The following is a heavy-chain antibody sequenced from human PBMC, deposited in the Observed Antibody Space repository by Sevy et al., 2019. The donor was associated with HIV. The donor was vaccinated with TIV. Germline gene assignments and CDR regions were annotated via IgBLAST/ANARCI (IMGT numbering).Heavy chain of an antibody. Sequence: GGSLRLSCAASGFTFNKYLMHWVRQVPGKGLVWVSQIKHDGSSTTYADSVKGRLTISRDNAKNTVSLALNSLRVEDTGVYFCAREGVDFWSGPVDFYYGMDVWGQGATVTVSS. D-gene: IGHD3-3*01. CDR2: IKHDGSST. CDR3: AREGVDFWSGPVDFYYGMDV. V-gene: IGHV3-74*01. CDR1: GFTFNKYL. J-gene: IGHJ6*02.